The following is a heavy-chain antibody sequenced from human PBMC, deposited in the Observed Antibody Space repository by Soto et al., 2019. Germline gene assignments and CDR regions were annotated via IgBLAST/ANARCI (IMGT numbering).Heavy chain of an antibody. D-gene: IGHD3-10*01. CDR2: IYWNDDK. Sequence: SGPTLVNPIQTLTLTCTFSGFSLSTSGVGVGWIRQPPGKALEWLALIYWNDDKRYSPSLKSRLTITKDTSKNQVVLTMTNMDPVDTATYYCAHINRWFGSPNWFDPWGQGTLVTVSS. J-gene: IGHJ5*02. CDR1: GFSLSTSGVG. V-gene: IGHV2-5*01. CDR3: AHINRWFGSPNWFDP.